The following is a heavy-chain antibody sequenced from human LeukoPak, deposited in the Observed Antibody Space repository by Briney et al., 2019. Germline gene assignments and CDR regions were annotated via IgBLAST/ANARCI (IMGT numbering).Heavy chain of an antibody. V-gene: IGHV1-18*04. CDR3: ARTIFGVVITPNWFDP. CDR2: VSAYNGNT. J-gene: IGHJ5*02. D-gene: IGHD3-3*01. Sequence: ASVKVSCKASGYTFTGYYMHWVRQAPGQGLEWMGWVSAYNGNTNYAQKLQGRVTMTTDTSTSTAYMELRSLRSDDTAVYYCARTIFGVVITPNWFDPWGQGTLVTVSS. CDR1: GYTFTGYY.